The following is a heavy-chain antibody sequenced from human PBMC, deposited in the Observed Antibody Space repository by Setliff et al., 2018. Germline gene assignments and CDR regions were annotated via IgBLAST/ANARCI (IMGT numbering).Heavy chain of an antibody. Sequence: ASVKVSCKASGYTFTSYHMHWVRQAPGQGLEWMGIINPSGGSTSYAQKFQGRVTMTRDTSTSTAYMELSSLRSEDTAVYYCARDPMATQPYNYAWLDPWGQGTLVTVSS. D-gene: IGHD5-12*01. V-gene: IGHV1-46*01. CDR1: GYTFTSYH. J-gene: IGHJ5*02. CDR3: ARDPMATQPYNYAWLDP. CDR2: INPSGGST.